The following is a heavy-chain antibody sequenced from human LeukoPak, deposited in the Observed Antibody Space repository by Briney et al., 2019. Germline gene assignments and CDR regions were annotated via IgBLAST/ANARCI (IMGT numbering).Heavy chain of an antibody. D-gene: IGHD3-3*01. CDR1: GGSISSSDYY. J-gene: IGHJ4*02. Sequence: SETLSLTCTVSGGSISSSDYYWSWIRQPPGKGLEWIGYIYYSGSTYYNPSLKSRVTISVDTSKNQFSLKLSSVTAADTAVYYCARGYDFWSGPPDSDYWGQGTLVTVSS. CDR3: ARGYDFWSGPPDSDY. V-gene: IGHV4-30-4*08. CDR2: IYYSGST.